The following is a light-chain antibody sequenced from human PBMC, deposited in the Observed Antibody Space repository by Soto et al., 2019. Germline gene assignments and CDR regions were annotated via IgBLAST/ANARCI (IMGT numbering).Light chain of an antibody. CDR3: QHCGSSPET. J-gene: IGKJ1*01. CDR2: GAS. V-gene: IGKV3-20*01. CDR1: QSVSSSS. Sequence: EIVLTEDPGTLSLSPGWRSTLSWRASQSVSSSSLAWYQQKPGQAPRLLIYGASSRATAIPDRFSGSGSGTDLTLTISRLEPEDFAVYYCQHCGSSPETFGQGTTGDIK.